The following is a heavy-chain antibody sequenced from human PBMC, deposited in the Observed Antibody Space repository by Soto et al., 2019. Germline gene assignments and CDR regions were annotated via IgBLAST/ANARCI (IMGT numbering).Heavy chain of an antibody. D-gene: IGHD2-8*01. CDR3: AKDFIPMNGVYDAFHI. V-gene: IGHV3-23*01. J-gene: IGHJ3*02. CDR1: GFRFSNYA. Sequence: EVQLLESGGGLVQPGGSLEISCGASGFRFSNYAMSWVRQAPGKGPEWVSSVGGSNSDTDYADSVKGRFTISRDNSKNTLYLQLNSLRAEDTAIYFSAKDFIPMNGVYDAFHIWGQGTTVTVSS. CDR2: VGGSNSDT.